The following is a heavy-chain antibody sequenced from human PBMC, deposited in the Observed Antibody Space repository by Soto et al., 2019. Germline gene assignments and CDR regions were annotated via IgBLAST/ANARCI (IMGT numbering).Heavy chain of an antibody. Sequence: VGSLRLSCAASGFTFSSYWMHWVRQAPGKGLVWVSRINSDGSSTSYADSVKGRFTISRDNAKNTLYLQMNSLRAEDTAVYYCASKYYDFWSGYYRSYYGMDVWGQGTTVTVSS. V-gene: IGHV3-74*01. CDR1: GFTFSSYW. CDR2: INSDGSST. J-gene: IGHJ6*02. CDR3: ASKYYDFWSGYYRSYYGMDV. D-gene: IGHD3-3*01.